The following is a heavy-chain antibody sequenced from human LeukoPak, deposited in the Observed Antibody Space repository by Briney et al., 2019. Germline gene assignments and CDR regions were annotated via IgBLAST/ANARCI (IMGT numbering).Heavy chain of an antibody. CDR2: INHSGST. CDR1: GGSISSYY. Sequence: SETLSLTCTVSGGSISSYYWSWIRQPPGKGLEWIGEINHSGSTNYNPSLKSRVTISVDTSKNQFSLKLSSVTAADTAVYYCARHAATVVTGLRNWGQGTLVTVSS. V-gene: IGHV4-34*01. CDR3: ARHAATVVTGLRN. J-gene: IGHJ4*02. D-gene: IGHD4-23*01.